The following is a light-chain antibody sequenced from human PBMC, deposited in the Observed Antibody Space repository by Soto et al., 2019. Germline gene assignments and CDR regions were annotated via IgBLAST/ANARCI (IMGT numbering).Light chain of an antibody. V-gene: IGKV3-20*01. CDR2: GAS. CDR3: QQYGSSSWT. CDR1: QSVSSNF. Sequence: EIVLTQSPGTLSLSPGERATLSCRARQSVSSNFLAWYQQKPGQAPRLLIYGASSRATGIPDMFSGSGSGTDFTLTISRLEPEDVAVYYCQQYGSSSWTFGQGTKVEIK. J-gene: IGKJ1*01.